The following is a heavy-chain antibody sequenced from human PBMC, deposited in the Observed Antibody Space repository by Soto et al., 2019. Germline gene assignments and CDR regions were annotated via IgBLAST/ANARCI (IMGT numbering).Heavy chain of an antibody. J-gene: IGHJ5*02. Sequence: PSETLSLTCTVSGGSISSGGYYWSWIRQHPGKGLEWIGYIYYSGSTYYNPSLKSRVTISVDTSKNQFSLKLSSATAADTAVYYCARNVLLWFGELSVWFDPWGQGTLVTVSS. CDR1: GGSISSGGYY. CDR2: IYYSGST. CDR3: ARNVLLWFGELSVWFDP. D-gene: IGHD3-10*01. V-gene: IGHV4-31*03.